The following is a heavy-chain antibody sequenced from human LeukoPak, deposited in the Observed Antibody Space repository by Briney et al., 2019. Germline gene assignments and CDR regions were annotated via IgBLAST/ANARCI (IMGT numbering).Heavy chain of an antibody. V-gene: IGHV4-39*01. CDR2: IYYSGST. J-gene: IGHJ2*01. CDR1: GGSISSSSYY. CDR3: ARRPSYWYFDL. Sequence: NASETLSLTCTVSGGSISSSSYYWGWIRQPPGKGLEWIGSIYYSGSTYYNPSLKSRVTISVDTSKNQFSLKLSSVTAADTAVYYCARRPSYWYFDLWGRGTLVTVSS.